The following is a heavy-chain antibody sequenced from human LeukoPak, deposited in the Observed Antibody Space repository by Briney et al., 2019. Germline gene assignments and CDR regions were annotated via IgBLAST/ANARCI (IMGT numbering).Heavy chain of an antibody. D-gene: IGHD2-15*01. CDR1: GFTFSSYA. CDR3: ASAAGGEGGGPNYRRAYYFDY. CDR2: ISSNGHST. V-gene: IGHV3-64*01. Sequence: GGSLRLSCGASGFTFSSYAMYWVRQAPGRGLEYVSAISSNGHSTYYANSVKGRFTISRDNSKNTLYLQMGSLRAEDMAVYYCASAAGGEGGGPNYRRAYYFDYWGQGTLVTVSS. J-gene: IGHJ4*02.